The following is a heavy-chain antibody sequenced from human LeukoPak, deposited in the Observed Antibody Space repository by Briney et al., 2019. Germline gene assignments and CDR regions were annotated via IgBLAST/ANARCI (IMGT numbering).Heavy chain of an antibody. J-gene: IGHJ4*02. CDR2: IKQGGSEK. D-gene: IGHD6-19*01. CDR3: ASDSGWSPFDY. V-gene: IGHV3-7*01. Sequence: GGSLRLSCAASGFTFSSYWMSWVRQAPGKGLEWVANIKQGGSEKYYVDSVKGRFTISRDNAKNSLYLQMNSLRAEDTAVYYCASDSGWSPFDYWGQGTLVTVSS. CDR1: GFTFSSYW.